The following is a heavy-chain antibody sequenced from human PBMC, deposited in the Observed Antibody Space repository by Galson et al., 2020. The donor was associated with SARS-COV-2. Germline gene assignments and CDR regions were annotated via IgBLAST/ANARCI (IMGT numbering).Heavy chain of an antibody. CDR1: GGSISSGGYY. CDR2: IYYSGST. Sequence: SETLSLTCTVSGGSISSGGYYWSWIRQHPGKGLEWIGYIYYSGSTYYNPSLKSLVTISVDTSKNQFSLKLSSVTAADTAVYYCARGSHLLALGIWGQGTMVTVSS. CDR3: ARGSHLLALGI. D-gene: IGHD3-10*01. J-gene: IGHJ3*02. V-gene: IGHV4-31*01.